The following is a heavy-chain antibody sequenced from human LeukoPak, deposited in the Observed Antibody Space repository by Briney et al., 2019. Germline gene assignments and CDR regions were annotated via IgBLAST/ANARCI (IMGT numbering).Heavy chain of an antibody. CDR3: AGELFLNYPFDY. V-gene: IGHV1-18*01. CDR1: GYIFKNYG. Sequence: GASVKVSCKGSGYIFKNYGISWVRQAPGQGLEWMGWISVYHGNTDYAQKFQGRLTMTTETSTSTAYMELRGLRSDDTAVYYCAGELFLNYPFDYWGQGTLVTVSS. D-gene: IGHD1-7*01. J-gene: IGHJ4*02. CDR2: ISVYHGNT.